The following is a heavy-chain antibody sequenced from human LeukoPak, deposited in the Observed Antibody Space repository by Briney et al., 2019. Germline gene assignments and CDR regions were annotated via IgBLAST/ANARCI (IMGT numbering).Heavy chain of an antibody. CDR2: ISSSGNT. CDR3: ASSVDTAMVKAFDI. J-gene: IGHJ3*02. D-gene: IGHD5-18*01. V-gene: IGHV4-39*02. Sequence: TTSEALSLTCTVSGGSTSSGNYYWGWIRQPPGKGLEWIGGISSSGNTYYNPSLKSRITISIDTSKNHFSLKLSSVTAADTAVYYCASSVDTAMVKAFDIWGQGTMVTVSS. CDR1: GGSTSSGNYY.